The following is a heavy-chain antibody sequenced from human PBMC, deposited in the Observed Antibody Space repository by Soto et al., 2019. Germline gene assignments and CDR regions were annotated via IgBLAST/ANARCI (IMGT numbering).Heavy chain of an antibody. J-gene: IGHJ4*02. CDR1: GYTFTSYD. V-gene: IGHV1-8*01. D-gene: IGHD3-22*01. CDR3: ARDYDKSGYDYSDFDY. CDR2: INPTSEYT. Sequence: ASVKVSCKASGYTFTSYDINWVRQAPGQGLEWVGWINPTSEYTAHAQKFQGRVTMTRDTSISTAYMDLSRLTSDDTAVYYCARDYDKSGYDYSDFDYWGQGTLVTVSS.